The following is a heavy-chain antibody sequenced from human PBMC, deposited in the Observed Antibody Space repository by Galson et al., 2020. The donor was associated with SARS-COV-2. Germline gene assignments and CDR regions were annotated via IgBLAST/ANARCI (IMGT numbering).Heavy chain of an antibody. CDR1: GFSLSTSGVG. V-gene: IGHV2-5*02. Sequence: SGPTLVKPTQTLTLTCTFSGFSLSTSGVGVGWIRQPPGKALEWLALIYWDDDKRYSPSLKSRLTITKDTSKNQVVLTMTNMDPVDTATYYCAHRLRRGGGVTYYDFWTDYYYYYGMDVWGQGTTVTVSS. CDR3: AHRLRRGGGVTYYDFWTDYYYYYGMDV. D-gene: IGHD3-3*01. CDR2: IYWDDDK. J-gene: IGHJ6*02.